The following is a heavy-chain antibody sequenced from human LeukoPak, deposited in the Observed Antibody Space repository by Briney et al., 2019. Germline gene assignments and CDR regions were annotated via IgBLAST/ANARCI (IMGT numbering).Heavy chain of an antibody. CDR3: PREYDSGDYGLFDS. Sequence: PGGSLRLCCAASRFIFSSYEMNWVRQAPGKGLERVSYISSSGSTIYYADSVKGRFTISRDNAKNSLYLQMNSLRAEDTAVYYCPREYDSGDYGLFDSWGQGTLVTVSS. V-gene: IGHV3-48*03. D-gene: IGHD3-10*01. CDR2: ISSSGSTI. J-gene: IGHJ4*02. CDR1: RFIFSSYE.